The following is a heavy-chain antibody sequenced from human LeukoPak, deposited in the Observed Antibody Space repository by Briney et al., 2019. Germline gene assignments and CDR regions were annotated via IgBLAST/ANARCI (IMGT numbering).Heavy chain of an antibody. V-gene: IGHV4-59*02. CDR2: IYYAGST. Sequence: PSGTLCLTCTVSGGSVSDYYWRWIRQAPGKGLEWMGYIYYAGSTSYNPSLRSRVTMSADASTNQISLQLRSMTAADATVYYCARGVLLNYDSSGYYYDYWGQGNLVTVSS. CDR1: GGSVSDYY. CDR3: ARGVLLNYDSSGYYYDY. D-gene: IGHD3-22*01. J-gene: IGHJ4*02.